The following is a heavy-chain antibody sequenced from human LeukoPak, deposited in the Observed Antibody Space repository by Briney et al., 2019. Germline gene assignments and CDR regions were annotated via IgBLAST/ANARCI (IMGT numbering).Heavy chain of an antibody. Sequence: GGSLRLSCAASEFTFNGYAMSWVRQAPGKRLEWFSSISGSGSSTFYADSVKGRFIISRDNSKNTLYLQMNSLRAEDTAVYYCAKHTAGTKALDYWGQGTLVTVSS. CDR1: EFTFNGYA. CDR2: ISGSGSST. J-gene: IGHJ4*02. CDR3: AKHTAGTKALDY. D-gene: IGHD1-1*01. V-gene: IGHV3-23*01.